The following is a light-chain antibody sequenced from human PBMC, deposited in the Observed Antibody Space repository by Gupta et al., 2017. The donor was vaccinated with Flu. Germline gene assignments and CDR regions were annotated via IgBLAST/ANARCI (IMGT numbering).Light chain of an antibody. CDR2: EDS. CDR1: KLGDKY. J-gene: IGLJ3*02. CDR3: QAWDSSTWV. Sequence: SYELTPPPSVSVSPGQTASITCSGDKLGDKYACWYQQKPGQSPLLVIYEDSKRPSGIPERFSGSNSGNTATLTISGTQAMDEADYYCQAWDSSTWVFGGGTKLTVL. V-gene: IGLV3-1*01.